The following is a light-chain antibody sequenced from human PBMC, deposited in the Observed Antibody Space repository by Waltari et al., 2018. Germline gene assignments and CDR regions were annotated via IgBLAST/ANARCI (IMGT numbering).Light chain of an antibody. Sequence: QSALTQPASVSGSPGQSITISCTGTSSDVGFYDFVSWFQQLPGKAPQVMIYKVNNRPSGVSNRFSGSKSANTASLTISGLQAEDEADYYCSSYTRRSYWVFGGGTQLTVL. CDR3: SSYTRRSYWV. V-gene: IGLV2-14*01. CDR2: KVN. CDR1: SSDVGFYDF. J-gene: IGLJ3*02.